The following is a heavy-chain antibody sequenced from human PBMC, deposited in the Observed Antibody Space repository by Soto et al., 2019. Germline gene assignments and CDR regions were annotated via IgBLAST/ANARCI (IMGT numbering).Heavy chain of an antibody. CDR1: GFTFSNYW. J-gene: IGHJ6*02. Sequence: EMQLVESGGGLVQPGGSLRISCAASGFTFSNYWIHWVRQTPGKRPVWVSRISTDGSSTWYADSVKGRFTISRDSVQITLYLQMSSLRAEDTAVYYCARGGRIFDYYYGMDVWGQGTTVAVSS. CDR2: ISTDGSST. CDR3: ARGGRIFDYYYGMDV. D-gene: IGHD3-3*01. V-gene: IGHV3-74*01.